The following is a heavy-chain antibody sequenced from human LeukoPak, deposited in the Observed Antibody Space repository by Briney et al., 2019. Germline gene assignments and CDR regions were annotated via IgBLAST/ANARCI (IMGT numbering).Heavy chain of an antibody. CDR2: IYHSGST. Sequence: PSETLSLTCTVSGYSISSGYYWGRIRQPPGKGLEWIGSIYHSGSTYYNPSLKSRVTISVDTSKNQFSLKLSSVTAADTAVYYCARGWAAARGYYFDYWGQGTLVTVSS. CDR3: ARGWAAARGYYFDY. J-gene: IGHJ4*02. CDR1: GYSISSGYY. D-gene: IGHD2-2*01. V-gene: IGHV4-38-2*02.